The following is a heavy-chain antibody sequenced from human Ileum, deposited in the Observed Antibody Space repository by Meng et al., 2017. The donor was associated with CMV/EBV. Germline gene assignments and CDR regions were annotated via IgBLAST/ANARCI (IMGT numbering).Heavy chain of an antibody. CDR2: ISSSSSYI. Sequence: GESLKISCAASGFTFSSYSMNWVRPAPGKGLEWVSSISSSSSYIYYADSVKGRFTISRDNAKNSLYLQMNSLRAEDTAVYYCARGRYYDFWSGYYPYWGQGTLVTVSS. CDR3: ARGRYYDFWSGYYPY. CDR1: GFTFSSYS. V-gene: IGHV3-21*01. D-gene: IGHD3-3*01. J-gene: IGHJ4*02.